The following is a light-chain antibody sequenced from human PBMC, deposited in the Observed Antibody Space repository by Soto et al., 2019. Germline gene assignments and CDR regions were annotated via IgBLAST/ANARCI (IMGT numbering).Light chain of an antibody. J-gene: IGKJ2*01. Sequence: EIVMTQSPATLSVSPGERATLSCRASQSVTSNLAWYQQKPGQAPRLLIYGASTRATGIPARFIGSGSGTEFTLTIRSLQSEDFAFYYCQQYNNWPYTFGLGTKREIK. CDR3: QQYNNWPYT. V-gene: IGKV3-15*01. CDR1: QSVTSN. CDR2: GAS.